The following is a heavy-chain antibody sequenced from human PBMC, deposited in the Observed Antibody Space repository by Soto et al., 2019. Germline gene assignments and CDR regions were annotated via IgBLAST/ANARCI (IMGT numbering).Heavy chain of an antibody. CDR3: TKYTHDSRYSYFGLDV. Sequence: EVQVLESGGGLVEPGRSLRLSCTGSGFTFGDYAMSWSRQAPGKGLEWVGVIRSKAYGGTTDYAASVKGRFTILRDDSKSIAYQQMSSVQTEDTGVYYCTKYTHDSRYSYFGLDVWGHGTTVTVSS. J-gene: IGHJ6*02. D-gene: IGHD3-3*01. CDR1: GFTFGDYA. V-gene: IGHV3-49*03. CDR2: IRSKAYGGTT.